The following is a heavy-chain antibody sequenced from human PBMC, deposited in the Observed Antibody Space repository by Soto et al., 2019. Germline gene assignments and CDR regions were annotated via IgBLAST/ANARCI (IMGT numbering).Heavy chain of an antibody. CDR3: AKDSYGYCSSTSCSPPGNWFDP. CDR2: ISGSGGST. J-gene: IGHJ5*02. V-gene: IGHV3-23*01. D-gene: IGHD2-2*01. CDR1: GFTFSSYA. Sequence: HPGGSLRLSCAASGFTFSSYAMSWVRQAPGKGLEWVSAISGSGGSTYYADSVKGRFTISRDNSKNTLYLQMNSLRAEDTAVYYCAKDSYGYCSSTSCSPPGNWFDPWGQGTLVTVSS.